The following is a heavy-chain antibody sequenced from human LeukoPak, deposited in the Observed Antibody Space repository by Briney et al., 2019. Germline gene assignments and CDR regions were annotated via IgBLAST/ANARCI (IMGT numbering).Heavy chain of an antibody. V-gene: IGHV3-7*01. CDR1: GFTFSSYW. CDR3: AREYPLKYFDY. CDR2: IKQDGSEK. Sequence: PGGPLRLSCAASGFTFSSYWMSWVRQAPGKGLEWAANIKQDGSEKYYVDSAKGRFTISRDNAKNSLYLQMNSLRAEDTAVYYCAREYPLKYFDYWGQGTLVTVSS. J-gene: IGHJ4*02. D-gene: IGHD2-2*02.